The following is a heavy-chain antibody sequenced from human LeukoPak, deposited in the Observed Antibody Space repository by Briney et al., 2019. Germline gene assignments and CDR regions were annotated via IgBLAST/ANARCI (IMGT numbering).Heavy chain of an antibody. CDR3: AKEGTSSVTTPYADY. CDR1: GFTFSNSA. D-gene: IGHD4-17*01. CDR2: ISGSGGTT. V-gene: IGHV3-23*01. J-gene: IGHJ4*02. Sequence: GGSLRLSCAASGFTFSNSAMSRVRQAPGKGLEWVSAISGSGGTTYYADSVKGRFTISRDNSKNTLYLQMNSLRAEDTAVYYCAKEGTSSVTTPYADYWGQGTLVTVSS.